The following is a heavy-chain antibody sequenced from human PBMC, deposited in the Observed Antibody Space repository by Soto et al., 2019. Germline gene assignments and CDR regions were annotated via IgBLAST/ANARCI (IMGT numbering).Heavy chain of an antibody. CDR3: AKEDYYDSSGYSGAFDI. Sequence: GGSLRLSCAASGFTFSSYGMHWVRQAPGKGLEWVAVISYDGSNKYYADSVKGRFTISRDNSKNTLYLQMNSLRAEDTAVYYCAKEDYYDSSGYSGAFDIWGQGTMVTVPS. CDR2: ISYDGSNK. J-gene: IGHJ3*02. CDR1: GFTFSSYG. V-gene: IGHV3-30*18. D-gene: IGHD3-22*01.